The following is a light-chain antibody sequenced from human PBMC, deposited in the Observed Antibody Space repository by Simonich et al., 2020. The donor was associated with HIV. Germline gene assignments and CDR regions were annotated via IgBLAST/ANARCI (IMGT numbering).Light chain of an antibody. Sequence: EIVLTQSPGTLSLSPGERATLSCRASQSVSSSYLAWYQQKPGLAPRRLIDYASSRATGSPDRFSGSGSGTDFTLTISRLEPEDFAVYYCQQYGSSPYTFGQGTKLEIK. CDR1: QSVSSSY. J-gene: IGKJ2*01. CDR2: YAS. CDR3: QQYGSSPYT. V-gene: IGKV3D-20*01.